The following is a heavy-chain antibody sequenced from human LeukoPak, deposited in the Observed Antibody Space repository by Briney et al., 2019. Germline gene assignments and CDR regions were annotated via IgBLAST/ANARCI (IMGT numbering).Heavy chain of an antibody. CDR3: VRGGFYWFDP. CDR2: ISNRGDTI. CDR1: GFTLTDNY. V-gene: IGHV3-11*01. J-gene: IGHJ5*02. D-gene: IGHD1-26*01. Sequence: PGGSLRLSCAASGFTLTDNYMTWIRQAPGKGLEWVSSISNRGDTIYYADSVKGRFSISGDNAKNSLYLQMNDLRVDDTAVYYCVRGGFYWFDPWGQGTLVTVSS.